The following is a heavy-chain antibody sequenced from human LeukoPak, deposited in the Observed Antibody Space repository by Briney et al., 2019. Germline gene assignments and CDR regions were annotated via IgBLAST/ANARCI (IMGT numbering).Heavy chain of an antibody. CDR3: ARDCSGGSWGGGCWRGFDY. CDR1: GYTFTGYY. D-gene: IGHD2-15*01. CDR2: INPNSGGT. V-gene: IGHV1-2*02. Sequence: ASVKVSCKASGYTFTGYYMHWVRQAPGQGLEWMGWINPNSGGTNYAQKFQGRVTMTRDTSISTAYMELSRLRSDDTAVYYCARDCSGGSWGGGCWRGFDYWGRGTLVTVSS. J-gene: IGHJ4*02.